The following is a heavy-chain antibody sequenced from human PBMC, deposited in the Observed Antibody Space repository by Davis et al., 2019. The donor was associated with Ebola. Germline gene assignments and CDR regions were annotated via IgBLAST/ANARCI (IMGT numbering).Heavy chain of an antibody. CDR3: ASGSTHSLSRYYYGSGSVDY. CDR2: ISSSSSYI. V-gene: IGHV3-21*01. J-gene: IGHJ4*02. D-gene: IGHD3-10*01. CDR1: GFTFSSYS. Sequence: GGSLRLSCAASGFTFSSYSMNWVRQAPGKGLEWVSSISSSSSYIYYADSVKGRFTISRDNAKNSLYLQMNSLRAEDTAVYYCASGSTHSLSRYYYGSGSVDYWGQGTPVTASS.